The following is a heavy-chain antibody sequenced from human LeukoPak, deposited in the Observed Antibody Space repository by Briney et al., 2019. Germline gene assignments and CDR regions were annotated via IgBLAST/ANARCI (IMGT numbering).Heavy chain of an antibody. Sequence: GGSLRLSCAASGFTFSSYGMHWVRQAPGKGLEWVAVIWYDGSNKYYADSVKGRFTISRDNSKNTLYLQMNSLRAEDTAVYYCAREPRTYYYDSSGYFYAYYFDYWGQGTLVTVSS. D-gene: IGHD3-22*01. V-gene: IGHV3-30*19. CDR1: GFTFSSYG. J-gene: IGHJ4*02. CDR3: AREPRTYYYDSSGYFYAYYFDY. CDR2: IWYDGSNK.